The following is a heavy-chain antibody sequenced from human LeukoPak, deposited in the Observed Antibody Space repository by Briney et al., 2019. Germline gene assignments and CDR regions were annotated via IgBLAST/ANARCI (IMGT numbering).Heavy chain of an antibody. J-gene: IGHJ4*02. V-gene: IGHV3-33*01. Sequence: PGGSLRLSCAASGFTFSSYGMHWVRQAPGKGLEWVAVIWYDGSNKYYADSVKGRFTISRDNSKNTLYLQMNSLKTEDTAVYYCTTELTVTLFDYWGQGTLVTVSS. CDR2: IWYDGSNK. CDR1: GFTFSSYG. D-gene: IGHD4-17*01. CDR3: TTELTVTLFDY.